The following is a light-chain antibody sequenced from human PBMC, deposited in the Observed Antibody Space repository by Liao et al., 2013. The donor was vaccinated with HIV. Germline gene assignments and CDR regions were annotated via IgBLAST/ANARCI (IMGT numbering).Light chain of an antibody. CDR3: QVWDHGSDQGV. Sequence: SYVLTQPPSVSVAPGKTARITCGGNNIGSKSVHWYQQKPGQAPVLVIYYDSDRPSGIPERFSGSNSGNTATLTISGVETGDEADYYCQVWDHGSDQGVFGGGTKLTVL. V-gene: IGLV3-21*04. J-gene: IGLJ3*02. CDR1: NIGSKS. CDR2: YDS.